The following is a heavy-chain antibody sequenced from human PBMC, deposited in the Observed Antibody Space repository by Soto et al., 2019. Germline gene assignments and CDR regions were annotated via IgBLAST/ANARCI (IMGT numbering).Heavy chain of an antibody. CDR3: ARGVSGEIDGWYFDL. J-gene: IGHJ2*01. D-gene: IGHD2-21*01. Sequence: SETLSLTCAVSGGSISSSNWWSWVRQPPGKGLEWIGEIYHSSTTHYADSVKGRFTISRDNAKNSLYLQMNSLRVEDTAVYYCARGVSGEIDGWYFDLWGRGALVTVSS. CDR2: IYHSSTT. CDR1: GGSISSSNW. V-gene: IGHV4-4*02.